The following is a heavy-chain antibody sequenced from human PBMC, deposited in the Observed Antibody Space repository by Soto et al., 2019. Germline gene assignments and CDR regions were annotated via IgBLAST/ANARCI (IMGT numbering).Heavy chain of an antibody. V-gene: IGHV3-74*01. D-gene: IGHD5-18*01. CDR1: GFSFSSYW. CDR2: IKTDGSST. J-gene: IGHJ4*02. Sequence: EVQLVESGGVLVQPGGSLRLSCAASGFSFSSYWIHWVRQAPGKGLVWVSRIKTDGSSTDHADSVKGRFTISRDNAKNNLYLQMNSLSAEDTSVYYCAKREGNTYGLFHWGQGTLVTVSS. CDR3: AKREGNTYGLFH.